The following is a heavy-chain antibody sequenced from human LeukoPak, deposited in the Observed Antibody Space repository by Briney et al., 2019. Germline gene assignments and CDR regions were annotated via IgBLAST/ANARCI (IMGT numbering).Heavy chain of an antibody. Sequence: ASVKVSCKASGYTFTSYYIHWVRQAPGQGLEWMGLINPSGGSTNYAQKFQGRVTMTRDMSTSTVYMELSSLRSEVTAVYYCARVPPGGEVDYWGQGTLVTVSS. CDR1: GYTFTSYY. CDR3: ARVPPGGEVDY. J-gene: IGHJ4*02. CDR2: INPSGGST. V-gene: IGHV1-46*01. D-gene: IGHD3-10*01.